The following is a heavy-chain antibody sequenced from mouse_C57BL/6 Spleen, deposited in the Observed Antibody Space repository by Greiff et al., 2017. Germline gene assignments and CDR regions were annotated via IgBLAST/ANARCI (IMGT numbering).Heavy chain of an antibody. CDR1: GYTFTDYN. D-gene: IGHD1-1*01. V-gene: IGHV1-22*01. Sequence: VQLQQSGPELVKPGASVKMSCKASGYTFTDYNMHWVKQSHGKSLEWIGYINPNNGGTSYNQKFKGKATLTVNKSSSTAYMELRSLTSEDSAVYYCAREDYGSSYEDWYFDVWGTGTTVTVSS. CDR2: INPNNGGT. CDR3: AREDYGSSYEDWYFDV. J-gene: IGHJ1*03.